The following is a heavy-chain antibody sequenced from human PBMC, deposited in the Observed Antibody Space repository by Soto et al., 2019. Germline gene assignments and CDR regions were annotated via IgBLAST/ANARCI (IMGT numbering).Heavy chain of an antibody. J-gene: IGHJ4*02. CDR1: GFTVSSNY. V-gene: IGHV3-66*01. Sequence: EVQLVESGGGLVQPGGSLRLCYAASGFTVSSNYMSWVRQAPGKGLEWVSVIYSGGSTNYADSVKGRFTISRDNSKNTVYLQMNSLRAEDTAVYYCAREGVVAASDWGQGTLVTVSS. CDR2: IYSGGST. D-gene: IGHD2-15*01. CDR3: AREGVVAASD.